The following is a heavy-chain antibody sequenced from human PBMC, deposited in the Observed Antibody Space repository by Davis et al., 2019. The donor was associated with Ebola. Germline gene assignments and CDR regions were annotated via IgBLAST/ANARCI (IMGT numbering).Heavy chain of an antibody. J-gene: IGHJ4*02. CDR3: TRDPRYSSGWYY. V-gene: IGHV1-69*13. CDR1: GGTFSSNA. CDR2: IIPVSGVP. Sequence: SVKVSCKASGGTFSSNAISWVRQAPGQGLDWMGGIIPVSGVPKYAQDFQGRVTITADESTSTAYMELSSLRSDDTALYYCTRDPRYSSGWYYWGQGTLVTVSS. D-gene: IGHD6-19*01.